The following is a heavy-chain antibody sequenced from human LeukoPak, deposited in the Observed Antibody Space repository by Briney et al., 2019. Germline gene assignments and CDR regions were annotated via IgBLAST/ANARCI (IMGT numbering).Heavy chain of an antibody. CDR3: AKGLVEWELSTGIDY. CDR1: GFTFSSYA. V-gene: IGHV3-23*01. J-gene: IGHJ4*02. D-gene: IGHD1-26*01. Sequence: GGSLRLSCAASGFTFSSYAMSWVRQTPGKGLEWVSAISGSGGSTYYADSVKGRFTISRDNSENTLYLQMNSLRAEDTAVYYCAKGLVEWELSTGIDYWGQGTLVTVSS. CDR2: ISGSGGST.